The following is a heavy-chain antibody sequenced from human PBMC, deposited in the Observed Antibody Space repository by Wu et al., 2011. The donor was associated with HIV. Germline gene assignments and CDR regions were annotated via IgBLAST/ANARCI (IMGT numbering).Heavy chain of an antibody. CDR1: GGTFSNYA. CDR2: MVPMFGRQ. Sequence: QVQLVQSGAEVKKPGSSVKVSCKASGGTFSNYAISWVRQAPGQGLEWMGGMVPMFGRQDYAQKFRGRVKITVDTSQTIAYMELNSLRSDDTAVYYCARSGVSAEYYFYYMNDWGKGTTVTV. J-gene: IGHJ6*03. D-gene: IGHD2-2*01. CDR3: ARSGVSAEYYFYYMND. V-gene: IGHV1-69*14.